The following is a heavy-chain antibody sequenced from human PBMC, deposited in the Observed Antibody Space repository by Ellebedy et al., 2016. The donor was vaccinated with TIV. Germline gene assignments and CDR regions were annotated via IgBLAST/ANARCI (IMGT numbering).Heavy chain of an antibody. CDR3: TTNLGELSPVQTDSY. D-gene: IGHD3-16*02. J-gene: IGHJ4*02. CDR2: IKSNNDGGTA. Sequence: PGGSLRLSCAASGFTFNNVWMNWVRQAPGKGLEWVGRIKSNNDGGTADYAAPVKGRFTISRDDSKSTLYLQMKSLRPEDTAMYYCTTNLGELSPVQTDSYWGPGTLVTVSS. V-gene: IGHV3-15*01. CDR1: GFTFNNVW.